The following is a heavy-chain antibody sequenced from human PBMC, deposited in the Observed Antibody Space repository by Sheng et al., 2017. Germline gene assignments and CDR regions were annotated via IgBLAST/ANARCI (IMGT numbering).Heavy chain of an antibody. V-gene: IGHV3-23*04. J-gene: IGHJ4*02. Sequence: EVQLVESGGGLVQPGGSLRLSCAASGFTFSSNAMTWVRQAPGKGLEWVSAMSGSGGSTYYADSVKGRFTISRDNSKNTLYLQMKSLRVEDTAVYYCAKDQDNYGGYYFDYWGQGTLVTVSS. CDR2: MSGSGGST. D-gene: IGHD4-17*01. CDR1: GFTFSSNA. CDR3: AKDQDNYGGYYFDY.